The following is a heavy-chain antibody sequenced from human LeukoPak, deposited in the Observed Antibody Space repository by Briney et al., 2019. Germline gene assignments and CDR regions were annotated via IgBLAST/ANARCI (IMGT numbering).Heavy chain of an antibody. CDR2: TRNKANSYTT. V-gene: IGHV3-72*01. CDR3: ARVSSGYYPDY. D-gene: IGHD3-22*01. Sequence: PGGSLRLSCAASGFTFSSYSMSWVRQAPGKGLEWVGRTRNKANSYTTEYAASVKGRFTISRDDSKNSLYLQMNSLKTEDTAVYYCARVSSGYYPDYWGQGTLVTVSS. CDR1: GFTFSSYS. J-gene: IGHJ4*02.